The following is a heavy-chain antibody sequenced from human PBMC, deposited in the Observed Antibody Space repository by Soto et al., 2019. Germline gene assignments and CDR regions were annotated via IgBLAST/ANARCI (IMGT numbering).Heavy chain of an antibody. Sequence: SETLSLTCTVSGGSISSSSYYWGWIRQPPGKGLEWIGSIYYSGSTYYNPSLKSRVTISVDTSKNQFSLKLSSVTAADTAVYYCAGITGTEIDYWGQGTLVTVSS. CDR3: AGITGTEIDY. CDR2: IYYSGST. D-gene: IGHD1-20*01. CDR1: GGSISSSSYY. V-gene: IGHV4-39*01. J-gene: IGHJ4*02.